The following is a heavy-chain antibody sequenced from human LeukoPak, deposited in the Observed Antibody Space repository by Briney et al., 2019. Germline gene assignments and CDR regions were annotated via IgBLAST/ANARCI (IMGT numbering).Heavy chain of an antibody. D-gene: IGHD4-17*01. Sequence: GTSLILSCAASGLTFSIQGMHWVRQAPVKGLEWVALIWYDGSKTYYADSVKGRLTISRENSKNTLYLQMNSLRAEDTAVYYCARLYGDYIDYWGQGTLVTVSS. CDR1: GLTFSIQG. V-gene: IGHV3-33*01. CDR2: IWYDGSKT. J-gene: IGHJ4*02. CDR3: ARLYGDYIDY.